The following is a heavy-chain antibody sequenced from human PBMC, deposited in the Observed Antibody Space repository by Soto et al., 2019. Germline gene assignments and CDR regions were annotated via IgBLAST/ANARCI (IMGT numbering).Heavy chain of an antibody. Sequence: ASVKVSCKASGYTFTSYAMHWVRQAPGQRLEWMGWINAGNGNTKYSQKFQGRVTITRDTSASTAYMELSSLRSEDTAVYYCARWRIAAAGTMYYYYGMDVWGQGTTVTVSS. CDR1: GYTFTSYA. J-gene: IGHJ6*02. CDR2: INAGNGNT. D-gene: IGHD6-13*01. V-gene: IGHV1-3*01. CDR3: ARWRIAAAGTMYYYYGMDV.